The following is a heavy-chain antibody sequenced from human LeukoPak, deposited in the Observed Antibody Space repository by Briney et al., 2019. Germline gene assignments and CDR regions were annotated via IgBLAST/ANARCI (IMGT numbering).Heavy chain of an antibody. Sequence: SETLSLTCNVSGGSINGYYRNWIRQPAGKGLEWIGRIYSSENTNYNPSLKGRVTMSLDTSKNQISLTLSSVTAADTAFYYCARGTPHGPYYYIDVWGKGTTVTVSS. CDR2: IYSSENT. CDR3: ARGTPHGPYYYIDV. V-gene: IGHV4-4*07. J-gene: IGHJ6*03. CDR1: GGSINGYY. D-gene: IGHD2-15*01.